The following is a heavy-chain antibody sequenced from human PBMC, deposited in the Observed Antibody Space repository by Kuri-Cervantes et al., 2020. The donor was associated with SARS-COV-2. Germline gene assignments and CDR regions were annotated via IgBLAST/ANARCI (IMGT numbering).Heavy chain of an antibody. CDR1: GFTFSSYA. D-gene: IGHD5-12*01. V-gene: IGHV3-23*01. CDR3: ARAGTASGYDQYYYYYYGMDV. CDR2: ISGSGGST. Sequence: GESLKISCAASGFTFSSYAMSWVRQAPGKGLEWVSAISGSGGSTYYADSVKGRFTISRDNSKNTLYLQMNSLRAEDTAVYYCARAGTASGYDQYYYYYYGMDVWGQGTTVTVSS. J-gene: IGHJ6*02.